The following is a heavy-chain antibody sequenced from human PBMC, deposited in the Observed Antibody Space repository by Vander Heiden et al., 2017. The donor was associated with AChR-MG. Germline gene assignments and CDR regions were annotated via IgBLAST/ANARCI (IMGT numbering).Heavy chain of an antibody. CDR2: IYTSGST. CDR3: ARVSYYDSRYPGYFQH. D-gene: IGHD3-22*01. Sequence: QVQLQESGPGLVKPSETLSLTCTVSGGSISSYYWRWIRQPAGKGLEWIGRIYTSGSTNYNPSLKSRVTMSVDTSKNQFSLKLSSVTAAETAVYYCARVSYYDSRYPGYFQHWGQGTLVTVSS. J-gene: IGHJ1*01. V-gene: IGHV4-4*07. CDR1: GGSISSYY.